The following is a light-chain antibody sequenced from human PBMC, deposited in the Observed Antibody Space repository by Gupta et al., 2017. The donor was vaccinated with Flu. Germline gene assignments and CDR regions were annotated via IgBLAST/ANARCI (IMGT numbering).Light chain of an antibody. CDR3: QQYYSTPYT. V-gene: IGKV4-1*01. CDR2: WAS. Sequence: KCKSSQTVLYSSNNQNYLAWYQQKPGQPPKLLIYWASTRESGVPDRFSGSGSGTDFTLTISSLQAEDVAVYYCQQYYSTPYTFGQGTKLEIK. J-gene: IGKJ2*01. CDR1: QTVLYSSNNQNY.